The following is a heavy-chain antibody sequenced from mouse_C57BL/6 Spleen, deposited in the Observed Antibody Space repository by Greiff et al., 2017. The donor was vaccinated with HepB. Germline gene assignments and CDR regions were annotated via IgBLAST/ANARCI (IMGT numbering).Heavy chain of an antibody. CDR3: AKGFYYFDY. CDR1: GFTFSDYG. V-gene: IGHV5-17*01. CDR2: ISSGSSTI. Sequence: EVMLVESGGGLVKPGGSLKLSCAASGFTFSDYGMHWVHQAPEKGLEWVAYISSGSSTIYYADTVKGRFTISRDNAKNTLFLQMTSLRSEDTAMYYCAKGFYYFDYWGQGTTLTVSS. J-gene: IGHJ2*01.